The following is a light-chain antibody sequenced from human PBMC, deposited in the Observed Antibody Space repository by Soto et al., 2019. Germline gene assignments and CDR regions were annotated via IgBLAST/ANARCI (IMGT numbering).Light chain of an antibody. CDR2: VNS. CDR3: QSYDNSLSVHVV. CDR1: SSNIGAGYD. V-gene: IGLV1-40*01. Sequence: QSVLTQPPSVSGAPGQRVTISRTGTSSNIGAGYDVHWYQQVPGTSPKLLIFVNSNRPSGVPDRFSGSKSGTSASLAITGLQAEDEADYYCQSYDNSLSVHVVFGGGTKVTVL. J-gene: IGLJ2*01.